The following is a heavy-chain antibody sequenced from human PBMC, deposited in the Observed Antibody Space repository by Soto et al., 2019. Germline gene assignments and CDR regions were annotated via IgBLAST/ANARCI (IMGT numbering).Heavy chain of an antibody. V-gene: IGHV3-48*01. CDR2: ISSSSTTI. CDR1: GFTFSAFS. J-gene: IGHJ4*02. CDR3: ARGSPLDH. Sequence: GALRLSCAASGFTFSAFSMNWVRQAPGKGLEWVSYISSSSTTIYYADSVKGRFTISRDNAENSLHLQVNSLRAEDTAVYYCARGSPLDHWGQGTPVTVSS.